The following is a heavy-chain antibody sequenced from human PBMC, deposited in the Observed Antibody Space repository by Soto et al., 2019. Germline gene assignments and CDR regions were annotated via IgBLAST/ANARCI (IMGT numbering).Heavy chain of an antibody. CDR3: AKHSYSYGYIYSSVFEY. J-gene: IGHJ4*02. Sequence: RSLRLSCAASVFTFDDYAMHCVRQSPGKCLEWVSGISWNSGSIGYADSVKGRFTISRDNATNSLYLQMNSLRDEDTALYYCAKHSYSYGYIYSSVFEYWGQGTPVTVSS. CDR1: VFTFDDYA. D-gene: IGHD5-18*01. V-gene: IGHV3-9*01. CDR2: ISWNSGSI.